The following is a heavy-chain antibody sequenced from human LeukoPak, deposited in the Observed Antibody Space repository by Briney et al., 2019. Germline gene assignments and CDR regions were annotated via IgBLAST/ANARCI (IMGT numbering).Heavy chain of an antibody. D-gene: IGHD4-23*01. V-gene: IGHV3-74*01. Sequence: GGSLRLSCAASGFTFSNYCMHWVRQAPGKGLVWVSRINSDGSGTTYADSVRGRFTISRDNAKNTLYLQVNSLRAEDTAVYYCARTEGTVAYDSWGQGTLVTVSS. CDR1: GFTFSNYC. CDR2: INSDGSGT. CDR3: ARTEGTVAYDS. J-gene: IGHJ5*01.